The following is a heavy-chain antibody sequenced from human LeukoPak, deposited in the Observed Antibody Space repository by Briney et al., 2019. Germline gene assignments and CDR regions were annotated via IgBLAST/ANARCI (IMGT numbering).Heavy chain of an antibody. V-gene: IGHV1-2*02. CDR3: ARDRVPFYSSTFKDYYLQYGLDV. CDR2: INPNNGGT. J-gene: IGHJ6*02. CDR1: GYTLTGHY. Sequence: ASVKVSCKASGYTLTGHYIHWVRQAPGQGLEWMGWINPNNGGTSYAQKFQGRVSVTRDTSITTAYMELSRLRSDDTALYYCARDRVPFYSSTFKDYYLQYGLDVWGQGTTVTVSS. D-gene: IGHD6-13*01.